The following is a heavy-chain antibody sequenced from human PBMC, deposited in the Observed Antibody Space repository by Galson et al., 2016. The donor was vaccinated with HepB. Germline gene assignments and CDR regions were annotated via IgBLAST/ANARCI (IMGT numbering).Heavy chain of an antibody. D-gene: IGHD2-2*01. V-gene: IGHV3-30*03. CDR3: ARDSSSVVGNSIQARFDF. CDR2: ISNDGSKT. J-gene: IGHJ5*01. CDR1: GFTFSNYA. Sequence: SLRLSCAVSGFTFSNYAIHWIRQPPGKGLEWVAVISNDGSKTDYGDPVKGRFTISRDNSKSTMYLQMNSLRPEDTAVYFCARDSSSVVGNSIQARFDFWGQGTRGTVSA.